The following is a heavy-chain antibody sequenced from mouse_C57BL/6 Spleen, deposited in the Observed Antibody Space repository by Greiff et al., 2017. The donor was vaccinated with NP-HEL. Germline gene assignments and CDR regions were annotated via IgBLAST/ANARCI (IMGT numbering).Heavy chain of an antibody. V-gene: IGHV1-64*01. CDR3: ASPTTVVAVDY. Sequence: QVQLKQPGAELVKPGASVKLSCKASGYTFTSYWMHWVKQRPGQGLEWIGMIHPNSGSTNYNEKFKSKATLTVDKSSSTAYMQLSSLTSEDSAVYYCASPTTVVAVDYWGQGTTLTVSS. J-gene: IGHJ2*01. D-gene: IGHD1-1*01. CDR1: GYTFTSYW. CDR2: IHPNSGST.